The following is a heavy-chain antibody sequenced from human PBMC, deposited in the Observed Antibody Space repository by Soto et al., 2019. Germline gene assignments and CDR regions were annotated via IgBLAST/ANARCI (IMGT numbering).Heavy chain of an antibody. CDR1: GGSFSGYY. CDR2: INHSGST. CDR3: GTLKNKGGYVA. D-gene: IGHD5-12*01. Sequence: ETLSLTCAVYGGSFSGYYWSWIRQPPGKGLEWIGEINHSGSTNYNPSLKSRVTISVDTSKNQFSLKLSSVTAADTAVYYCGTLKNKGGYVAWGQETLVTAS. V-gene: IGHV4-34*01. J-gene: IGHJ5*02.